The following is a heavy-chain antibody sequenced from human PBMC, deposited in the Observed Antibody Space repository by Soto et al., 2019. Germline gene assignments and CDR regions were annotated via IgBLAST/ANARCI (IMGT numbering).Heavy chain of an antibody. CDR1: GGSISSSSYY. J-gene: IGHJ4*02. CDR3: ARHTPAISISDH. V-gene: IGHV4-39*01. D-gene: IGHD2-15*01. Sequence: QLQLQESGPGLVKPSETLSLTCTVSGGSISSSSYYWGWIRHPPGKGLEWIGSIYYSGSTYYNPSLKSRVTISVDTSKNQFSLKLSSVNAADTAVYYCARHTPAISISDHWGQGTLVTVSS. CDR2: IYYSGST.